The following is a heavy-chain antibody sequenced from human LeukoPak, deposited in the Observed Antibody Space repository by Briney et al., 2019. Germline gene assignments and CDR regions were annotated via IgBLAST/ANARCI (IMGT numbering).Heavy chain of an antibody. Sequence: ASVKVSCKASGYTFTGYYMHWVRQAPGQGLEWLGWINPNSGGTNYAQKFQGRVTMTRDTSISTAYMELSSLRSEDTAVYYCATVRVAAMIYWGQGTLVTVSS. CDR2: INPNSGGT. CDR3: ATVRVAAMIY. J-gene: IGHJ4*02. V-gene: IGHV1-2*02. CDR1: GYTFTGYY. D-gene: IGHD2-15*01.